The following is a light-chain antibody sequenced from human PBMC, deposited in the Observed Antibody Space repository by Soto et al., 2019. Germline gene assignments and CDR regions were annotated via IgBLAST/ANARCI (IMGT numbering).Light chain of an antibody. CDR1: QSVSSY. CDR2: GAS. V-gene: IGKV3-20*01. J-gene: IGKJ5*01. CDR3: QQQGRSWIT. Sequence: ELGMTQSPATLSVSPGERVTLSCRASQSVSSYLAWYQQKPGQAPRLFIYGASTRATGIPDRFSGSGSGTDFTLTISRLEPEDFAVYYCQQQGRSWITFGQGTRLEIK.